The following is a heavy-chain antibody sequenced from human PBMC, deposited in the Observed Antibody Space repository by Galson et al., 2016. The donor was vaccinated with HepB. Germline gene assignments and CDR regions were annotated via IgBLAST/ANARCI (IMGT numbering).Heavy chain of an antibody. Sequence: SLRLSCAVSGFSVSSNFMSWVRQAPGKGLEWVSVIYSDGSTYYADSVKGRFTISRDKSKNTLYLQMNSLRAEDTAVYYCAREWVRAKEIAAVSTDYFYYGMDVWGKGTTVTVSS. CDR1: GFSVSSNF. J-gene: IGHJ6*04. CDR2: IYSDGST. D-gene: IGHD4-11*01. V-gene: IGHV3-53*01. CDR3: AREWVRAKEIAAVSTDYFYYGMDV.